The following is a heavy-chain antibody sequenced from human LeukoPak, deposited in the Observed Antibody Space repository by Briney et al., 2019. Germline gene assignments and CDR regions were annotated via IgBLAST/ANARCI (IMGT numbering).Heavy chain of an antibody. CDR3: ARVDRGVSDY. V-gene: IGHV4-34*01. CDR2: INHSGST. D-gene: IGHD1-14*01. J-gene: IGHJ4*02. CDR1: GGSFSGYY. Sequence: PSETLSLTCAVYGGSFSGYYWSWIRQPPGKGLEWIGEINHSGSTNYNPSLKSRVTISVDTSKNQFSLKLSSVTAADTAVYYCARVDRGVSDYWGQGTLVTVSS.